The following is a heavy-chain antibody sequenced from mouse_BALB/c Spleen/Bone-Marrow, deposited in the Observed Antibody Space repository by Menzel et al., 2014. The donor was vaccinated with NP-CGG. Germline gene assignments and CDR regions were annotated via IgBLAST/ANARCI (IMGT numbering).Heavy chain of an antibody. CDR3: ARLNYYGSLDY. D-gene: IGHD1-1*01. J-gene: IGHJ2*01. CDR2: ILPGSGST. Sequence: QVQLQQSGAELMKPGASVKISCKATGYTFSSYWIEWVKQRPGHGLEWIGEILPGSGSTNYNEKFEGKATFTADTSSNTAYMQLSSLTSEDSAVYYCARLNYYGSLDYWGQGTTLTVSS. CDR1: GYTFSSYW. V-gene: IGHV1-9*01.